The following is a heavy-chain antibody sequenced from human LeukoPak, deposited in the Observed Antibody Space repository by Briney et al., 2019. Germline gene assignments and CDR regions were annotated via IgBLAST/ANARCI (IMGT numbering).Heavy chain of an antibody. D-gene: IGHD2-15*01. CDR3: ARALGAYCSGGSCPCYY. Sequence: PGRSLRLSCAASGFTFSSYAMHWVRQAPGKGLEWVALISYDGNNKYYADSVKGRFTISRDNSKNTLYLQMNSLRAEDTAVYYCARALGAYCSGGSCPCYYWGQGTLVTVSS. CDR1: GFTFSSYA. V-gene: IGHV3-30-3*01. J-gene: IGHJ4*02. CDR2: ISYDGNNK.